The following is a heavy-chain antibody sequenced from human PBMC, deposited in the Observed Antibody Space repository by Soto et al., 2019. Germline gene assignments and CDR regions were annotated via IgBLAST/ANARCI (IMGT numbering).Heavy chain of an antibody. CDR3: AKDMKWGGMTTIHYFDS. CDR1: GFTADDYA. V-gene: IGHV3-9*02. D-gene: IGHD4-17*01. J-gene: IGHJ4*02. Sequence: EVQLVESGGGLVQPGRSLRLSCVASGFTADDYAMHWVRQAPGKGLEWVSGISSNSDTIDYADSVKGRFTISRDKAKNPLFLQMNSLRPEDTALYYCAKDMKWGGMTTIHYFDSWGQGTLVTVSS. CDR2: ISSNSDTI.